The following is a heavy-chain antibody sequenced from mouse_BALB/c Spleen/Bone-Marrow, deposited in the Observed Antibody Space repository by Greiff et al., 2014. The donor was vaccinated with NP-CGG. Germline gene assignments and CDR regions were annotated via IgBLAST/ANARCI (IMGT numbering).Heavy chain of an antibody. CDR1: GFNIKDTY. V-gene: IGHV14-3*02. D-gene: IGHD1-1*02. J-gene: IGHJ4*01. CDR3: ARSRWLGAMDY. CDR2: IDPANGNT. Sequence: EVKLQGSGAELVKPGASVKLSCTASGFNIKDTYMHWVKQRPDQGLEWIGRIDPANGNTKYDPKFQGKATITADTSSNTAYLQLSSLTSEDTAVYYCARSRWLGAMDYWGQGTSVTVSS.